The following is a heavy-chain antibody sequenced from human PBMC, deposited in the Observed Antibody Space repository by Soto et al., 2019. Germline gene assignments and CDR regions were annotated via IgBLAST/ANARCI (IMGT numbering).Heavy chain of an antibody. CDR3: AKDGGGYYDFWSGYFGYYGMDV. J-gene: IGHJ6*02. Sequence: GGSLRLSCAASGFTFDDYAMHWVRQAPGKGLGWVSGISWNSGSIGYADSVKGRFTISRDNAKNSLYLQMNSLRAEDTALYYCAKDGGGYYDFWSGYFGYYGMDVWGQGTTVTVSS. CDR2: ISWNSGSI. V-gene: IGHV3-9*01. D-gene: IGHD3-3*01. CDR1: GFTFDDYA.